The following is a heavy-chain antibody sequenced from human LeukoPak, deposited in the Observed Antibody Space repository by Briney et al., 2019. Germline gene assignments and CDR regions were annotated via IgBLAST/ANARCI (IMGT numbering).Heavy chain of an antibody. CDR3: ARDDFYNGGGRNWFAL. CDR1: LVSMSSYF. CDR2: IHPSVRA. V-gene: IGHV4-4*07. J-gene: IGHJ5*02. Sequence: SETLSLTCTVSLVSMSSYFWTWVRQPAGKGLEWIGRIHPSVRANYNPSIKSPVTMSVDTSNNQYALSLGSVTAADTAIYYCARDDFYNGGGRNWFALWGQGALVTVSS. D-gene: IGHD2-8*01.